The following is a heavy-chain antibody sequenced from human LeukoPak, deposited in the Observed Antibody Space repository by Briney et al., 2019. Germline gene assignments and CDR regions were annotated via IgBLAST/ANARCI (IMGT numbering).Heavy chain of an antibody. V-gene: IGHV4-38-2*02. CDR3: ARGFRGDNFDY. CDR1: GYSISSAYY. Sequence: SETLSLTCSVSGYSISSAYYWGWIRQPPGKGLEWIGTVYHSGSTNYNPSLKSRVTISVDTSKNQFSLKLSSVTAADTAVYFCARGFRGDNFDYWGQGTLVTVSS. D-gene: IGHD7-27*01. J-gene: IGHJ4*02. CDR2: VYHSGST.